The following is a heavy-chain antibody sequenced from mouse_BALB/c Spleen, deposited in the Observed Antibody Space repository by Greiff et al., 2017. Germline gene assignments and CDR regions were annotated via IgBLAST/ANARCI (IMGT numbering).Heavy chain of an antibody. Sequence: QVHVKQSGAELARPGASVKLSCKASGYTFTSYWMQWVKQRPGQGLEWIGAIYPGDGDTRYTQKFKGKATLTADKSSSTAYMQLSSLASEDSAVYYCARGEGGSWFADWGQGTLVTVSA. J-gene: IGHJ3*01. CDR2: IYPGDGDT. CDR1: GYTFTSYW. V-gene: IGHV1-87*01. CDR3: ARGEGGSWFAD.